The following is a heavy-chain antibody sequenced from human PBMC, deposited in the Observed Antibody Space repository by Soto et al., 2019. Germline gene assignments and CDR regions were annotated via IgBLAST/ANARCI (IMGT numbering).Heavy chain of an antibody. CDR2: IYYSGST. Sequence: SETLSLTCTVSGGSISSYYWSWIRQPPGKGLEWIGYIYYSGSTNYNPSLKSRVTISVDTSKNQFSLKLSSVTAADTAVYYCAREPYYGGNTAPPPYFDYWGQGTLVTVSS. V-gene: IGHV4-59*01. D-gene: IGHD4-17*01. J-gene: IGHJ4*02. CDR3: AREPYYGGNTAPPPYFDY. CDR1: GGSISSYY.